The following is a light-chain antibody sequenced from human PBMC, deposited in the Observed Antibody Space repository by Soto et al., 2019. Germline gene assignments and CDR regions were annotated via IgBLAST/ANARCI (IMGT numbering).Light chain of an antibody. V-gene: IGLV7-46*01. CDR1: IGPVTSRLY. Sequence: QSVVTQEPSLTVSPGETVTLTCGSNIGPVTSRLYPHWFQQRPGQAPITLIYDTTNKHSWTPARFSGSLLGDKAALTLSVAERGEGGEFFCLVPYRGSGVFGGGTKVAAL. CDR3: LVPYRGSGV. CDR2: DTT. J-gene: IGLJ3*02.